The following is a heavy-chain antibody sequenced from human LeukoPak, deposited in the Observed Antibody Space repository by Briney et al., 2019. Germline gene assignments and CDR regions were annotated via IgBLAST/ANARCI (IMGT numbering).Heavy chain of an antibody. CDR1: GFTFSSYA. CDR3: AKDYIGYDQDFDY. D-gene: IGHD2-2*01. Sequence: GGSLRLSCAASGFTFSSYAMSWVRQAPGKGLEWVSSISGSGYNTYYANSVKGRFSISRDNSKNTLDLQMNSLRAEDTAAYYCAKDYIGYDQDFDYWGQGTLVTVSS. V-gene: IGHV3-23*01. J-gene: IGHJ4*02. CDR2: ISGSGYNT.